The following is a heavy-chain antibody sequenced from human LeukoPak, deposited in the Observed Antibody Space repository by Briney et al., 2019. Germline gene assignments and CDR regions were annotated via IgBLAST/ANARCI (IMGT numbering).Heavy chain of an antibody. CDR3: ATLIGESLKTPNWFDA. Sequence: PSETLSLTCAVYGGSFSGYYWSWIRQPSGKGLEWIGEINHSGSTNYNPSLKSRVTISVDTSKNQFSLKLSSVTAADTAVYYCATLIGESLKTPNWFDAWGQGTLVTVSS. J-gene: IGHJ5*02. CDR2: INHSGST. V-gene: IGHV4-34*01. CDR1: GGSFSGYY. D-gene: IGHD3-10*01.